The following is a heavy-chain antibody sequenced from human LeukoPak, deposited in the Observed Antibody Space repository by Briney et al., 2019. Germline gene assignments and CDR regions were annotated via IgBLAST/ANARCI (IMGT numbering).Heavy chain of an antibody. Sequence: ASVKVSCKTSGYTFTSYAVSWVRQAPGQGLEYMGYISAYNGNTNYAHNLQGRVTITTDTSTTTVYMELRSLRSDDTAVYYCARLYSGGWPLECMDVWGQGTTVTVSS. CDR3: ARLYSGGWPLECMDV. V-gene: IGHV1-18*01. CDR2: ISAYNGNT. CDR1: GYTFTSYA. J-gene: IGHJ6*02. D-gene: IGHD6-19*01.